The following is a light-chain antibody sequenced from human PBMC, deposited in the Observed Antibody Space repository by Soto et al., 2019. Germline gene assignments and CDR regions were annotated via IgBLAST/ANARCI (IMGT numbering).Light chain of an antibody. V-gene: IGLV2-14*01. CDR2: EVS. J-gene: IGLJ2*01. CDR1: SSDIGTYNY. CDR3: SSYTSSSPLVL. Sequence: QSALTQPASVSGSPGQSITISCTGTSSDIGTYNYVSWYQHDAGKAPKLLIYEVSDRPSGVSNRFSGSKSGNTASLTISGPQAEDEADYYCSSYTSSSPLVLFGGGTQLTVL.